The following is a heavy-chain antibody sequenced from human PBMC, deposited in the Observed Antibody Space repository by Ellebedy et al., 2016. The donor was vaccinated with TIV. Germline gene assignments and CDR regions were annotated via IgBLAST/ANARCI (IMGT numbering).Heavy chain of an antibody. CDR3: ARPPDAAKVMGYWYYYMDV. V-gene: IGHV1-69*13. CDR1: GDTLSNYA. CDR2: IITIYGTA. J-gene: IGHJ6*03. D-gene: IGHD5-18*01. Sequence: ASVKVSXXASGDTLSNYAFSWVRQAPGHGLEWIGGIITIYGTANYAQKFQGRVTITADESTNTVYMELSSLRSEDTAVYYCARPPDAAKVMGYWYYYMDVWGKGTTVTVSS.